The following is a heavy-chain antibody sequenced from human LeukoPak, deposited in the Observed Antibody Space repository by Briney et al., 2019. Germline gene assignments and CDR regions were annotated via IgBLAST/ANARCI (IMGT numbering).Heavy chain of an antibody. D-gene: IGHD3-16*01. CDR1: GGSISSYY. V-gene: IGHV4-59*01. CDR2: IYYSGST. J-gene: IGHJ4*02. CDR3: ARETLFGGPFDY. Sequence: SETLSLTCTVSGGSISSYYWSWIRQPPGKGLEWIGYIYYSGSTNYNPSLKSRVTISVDTSKNQFSLKLSSVTAADTAVYYCARETLFGGPFDYWGQGTLVTVSS.